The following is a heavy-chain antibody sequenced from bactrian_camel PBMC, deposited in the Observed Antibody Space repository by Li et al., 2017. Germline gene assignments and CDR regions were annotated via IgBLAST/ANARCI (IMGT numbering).Heavy chain of an antibody. D-gene: IGHD2*01. CDR1: GYTYSSYC. CDR2: ISWNGDST. Sequence: HVQLVESGGGSVQAGGSLRLSCAASGYTYSSYCMGWFRRAPGKGLEWVSSISWNGDSTNYPDSVKGRFAISQDNSKRTLWLQMSDLKPEDTAMYYCAADRCYPGWSRTGDEFPYWGRGTQVTVS. CDR3: AADRCYPGWSRTGDEFPY. V-gene: IGHV3S1*01. J-gene: IGHJ4*01.